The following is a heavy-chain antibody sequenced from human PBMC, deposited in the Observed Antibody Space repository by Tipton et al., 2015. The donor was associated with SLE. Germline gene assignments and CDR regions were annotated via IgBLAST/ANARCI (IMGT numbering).Heavy chain of an antibody. CDR2: INHSGSP. Sequence: TLSLTCAVYGGSFSGYYWSWTRQPPGKGLEWIGEINHSGSPNYNPSLKSRVTISVDTSKNQFSLKLSSVTAADTALYYCARTNYRDPFDIWGQGTMVTVSS. CDR1: GGSFSGYY. V-gene: IGHV4-34*01. D-gene: IGHD5-24*01. J-gene: IGHJ3*02. CDR3: ARTNYRDPFDI.